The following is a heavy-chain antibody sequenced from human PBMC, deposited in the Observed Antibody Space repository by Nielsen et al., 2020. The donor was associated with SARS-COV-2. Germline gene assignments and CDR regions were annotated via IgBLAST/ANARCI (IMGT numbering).Heavy chain of an antibody. Sequence: ASVKVSCKASGYTFTSYYMHWVRQAPGQGLEWMGIINPSGGSTSYAQKFQGRVTVTRDTSTSTVYMELSSLRSEDTAVYYCARDRGMATILPWGQGTLVTVSS. V-gene: IGHV1-46*01. CDR1: GYTFTSYY. CDR2: INPSGGST. CDR3: ARDRGMATILP. D-gene: IGHD5-24*01. J-gene: IGHJ5*02.